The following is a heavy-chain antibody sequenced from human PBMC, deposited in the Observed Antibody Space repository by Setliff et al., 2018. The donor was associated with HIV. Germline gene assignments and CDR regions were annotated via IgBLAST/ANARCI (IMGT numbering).Heavy chain of an antibody. CDR3: ARGLGVRRLPLGF. Sequence: NPSETLSLTCTVSGGSISSGAYYWSWIRQHPGKGLEWIGYIYYSGSTYYDPSLKSRVTISLDTSKNQFSLKLSSVSAADTAVYYCARGLGVRRLPLGFWGQGILVTVSS. D-gene: IGHD2-15*01. J-gene: IGHJ4*02. V-gene: IGHV4-31*03. CDR1: GGSISSGAYY. CDR2: IYYSGST.